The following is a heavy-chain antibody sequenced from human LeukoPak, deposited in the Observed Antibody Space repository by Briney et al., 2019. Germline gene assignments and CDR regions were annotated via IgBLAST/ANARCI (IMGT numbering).Heavy chain of an antibody. CDR2: IYYSGST. CDR1: GGSISSYY. D-gene: IGHD6-6*01. J-gene: IGHJ4*02. CDR3: ARYSSSSGYFDY. Sequence: SETLSLTCTVSGGSISSYYWSWVRQPPGKGLEWIGYIYYSGSTNYNPSLKSRVTISVDTSKNQFSLKLSSVTAADTAAYYCARYSSSSGYFDYWGQGTLVTVSS. V-gene: IGHV4-59*01.